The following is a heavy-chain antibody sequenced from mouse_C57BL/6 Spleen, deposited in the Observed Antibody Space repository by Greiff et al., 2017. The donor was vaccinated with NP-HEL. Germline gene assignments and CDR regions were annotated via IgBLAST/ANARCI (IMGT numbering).Heavy chain of an antibody. CDR2: INPNYGTT. CDR3: ARSGYGSSPWFAY. D-gene: IGHD1-1*01. V-gene: IGHV1-39*01. J-gene: IGHJ3*01. Sequence: EVKLMESGPELVKPGASVKISCKASGYSFTDYNMNWVKQSNGKSLEWIGVINPNYGTTSYNQKFKGKATLTVDQSSSTAYMQLNSLTSEDSAVYYCARSGYGSSPWFAYWGQGTLVTVSA. CDR1: GYSFTDYN.